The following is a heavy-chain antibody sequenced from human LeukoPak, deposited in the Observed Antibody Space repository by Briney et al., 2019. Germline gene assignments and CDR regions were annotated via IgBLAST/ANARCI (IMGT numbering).Heavy chain of an antibody. CDR1: GGSISSSSYY. D-gene: IGHD6-19*01. J-gene: IGHJ5*02. Sequence: SETLSLTCTVSGGSISSSSYYWGWIRQPPGKGLEWIGSIYYSGSTNYNPSLKSRVTISVDTSKNQFSLKVTSVTAADTAVYYCARGPSGQWLVLKPWGQGTLVTVSS. V-gene: IGHV4-39*07. CDR2: IYYSGST. CDR3: ARGPSGQWLVLKP.